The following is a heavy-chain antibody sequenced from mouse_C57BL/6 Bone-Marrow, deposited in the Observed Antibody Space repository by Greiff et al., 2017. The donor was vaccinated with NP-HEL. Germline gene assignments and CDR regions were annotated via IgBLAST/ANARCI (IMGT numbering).Heavy chain of an antibody. CDR2: IWGVGST. CDR1: GFSLTSYG. V-gene: IGHV2-6*01. CDR3: ASGIRSYAMDY. Sequence: VMLVESGPGLVAPSQSLSITCTVSGFSLTSYGVDWVRQSPGKGLEWLGVIWGVGSTNYNSALKSRLSISKDNSKSQVFLKMNGLQTDDTAMYYCASGIRSYAMDYWGQGTSVTVAS. J-gene: IGHJ4*01.